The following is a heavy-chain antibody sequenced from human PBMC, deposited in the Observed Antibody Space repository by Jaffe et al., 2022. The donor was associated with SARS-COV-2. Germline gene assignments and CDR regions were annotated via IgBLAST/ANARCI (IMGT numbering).Heavy chain of an antibody. V-gene: IGHV3-48*01. CDR3: ASLGRMSSGESY. CDR1: GFSFDSYS. D-gene: IGHD2-15*01. Sequence: EVQLVESGGGMVHPGGSLRLSCAASGFSFDSYSMNWVRQAPGEGLEWISYISESGSITHYADSVKGRFTISRDNAQNSLYLQMNSLRAEDTALYYCASLGRMSSGESYWGQGTQVSVSS. J-gene: IGHJ4*02. CDR2: ISESGSIT.